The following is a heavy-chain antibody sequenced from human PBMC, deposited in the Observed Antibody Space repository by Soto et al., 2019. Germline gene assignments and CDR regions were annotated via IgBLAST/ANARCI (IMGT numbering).Heavy chain of an antibody. Sequence: QITLKESGPTLVKPTQTLTLTCTFSGFSLSTSGVGVGWIRQPPGKALEWLALIYWDDDKRYSPSLKSRLTITKDTSKNQVVLTMTNMDPVDPATDYCANRLRGSGINPVLAFDIWGQGTMVTVSS. CDR1: GFSLSTSGVG. D-gene: IGHD3-10*01. V-gene: IGHV2-5*02. J-gene: IGHJ3*02. CDR2: IYWDDDK. CDR3: ANRLRGSGINPVLAFDI.